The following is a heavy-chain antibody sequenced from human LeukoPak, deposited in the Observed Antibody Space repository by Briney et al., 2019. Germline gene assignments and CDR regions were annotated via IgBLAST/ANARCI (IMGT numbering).Heavy chain of an antibody. CDR1: GGTFSSYA. CDR3: ARERVGYGQGAFDI. Sequence: ASVKVSCKASGGTFSSYAISWVRQAPGQGLEWMGGIIPIFGTANYAQKFQGRVTITADESTSTAYMELSSLRSEDTAVYYCARERVGYGQGAFDIWGQGTMVTVSS. CDR2: IIPIFGTA. V-gene: IGHV1-69*13. J-gene: IGHJ3*02. D-gene: IGHD5-18*01.